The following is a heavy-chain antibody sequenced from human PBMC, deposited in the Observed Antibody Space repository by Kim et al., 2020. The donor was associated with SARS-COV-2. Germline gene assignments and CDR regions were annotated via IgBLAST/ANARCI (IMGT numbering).Heavy chain of an antibody. V-gene: IGHV3-21*01. J-gene: IGHJ4*01. D-gene: IGHD1-26*01. Sequence: GGSLRLSCAASGFTLSSYSMNWVRQAPGKGLEWVSSISSSSSYIYYADSVKGRFTISRYNAKNSLYLQMNSLGAEDTAVYYCARDHSVGARTHYFDYWG. CDR3: ARDHSVGARTHYFDY. CDR2: ISSSSSYI. CDR1: GFTLSSYS.